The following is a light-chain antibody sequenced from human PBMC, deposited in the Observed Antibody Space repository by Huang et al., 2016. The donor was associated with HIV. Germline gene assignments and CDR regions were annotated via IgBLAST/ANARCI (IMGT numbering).Light chain of an antibody. CDR2: RAS. Sequence: EIVMTQSPATLSVSPGERATLSCRASQTVSSNLAWYQQKPGQAPRLLIYRASIRATGSPARFSGSGSGAEFTLTISSLQSEDFAVYYCQQYKQWPPYTFGQGTKLEIK. V-gene: IGKV3-15*01. J-gene: IGKJ2*01. CDR3: QQYKQWPPYT. CDR1: QTVSSN.